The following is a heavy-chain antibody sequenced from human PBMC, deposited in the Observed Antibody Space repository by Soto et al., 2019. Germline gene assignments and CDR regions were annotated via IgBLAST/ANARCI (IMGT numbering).Heavy chain of an antibody. CDR2: IYYSGST. Sequence: ETLSLTCTVSGGSISSSSYYWGWIRQPPGKGLEWIGSIYYSGSTYYNPSLKSRVTISVDTSKNQFSLKLSSVTAADTAVYYCARTRSVAGTLYFDYWGQGTLVTVSS. CDR1: GGSISSSSYY. D-gene: IGHD6-19*01. V-gene: IGHV4-39*01. CDR3: ARTRSVAGTLYFDY. J-gene: IGHJ4*02.